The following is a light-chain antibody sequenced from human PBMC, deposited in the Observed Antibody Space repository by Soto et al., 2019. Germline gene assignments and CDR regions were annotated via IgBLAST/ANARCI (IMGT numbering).Light chain of an antibody. Sequence: EIVMTQSPATLSVSPGERATLSCRASQSVSSNLAWYQQKPGQAPRLLIYGASTRATGIPARFSGSGSGTEFTLTISSLQSEDFGVYYCQQYNNWLITFGQGTRLEIQ. V-gene: IGKV3-15*01. CDR2: GAS. J-gene: IGKJ5*01. CDR1: QSVSSN. CDR3: QQYNNWLIT.